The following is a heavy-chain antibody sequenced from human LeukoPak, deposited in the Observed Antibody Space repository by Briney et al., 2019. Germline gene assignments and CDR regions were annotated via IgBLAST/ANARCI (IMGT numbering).Heavy chain of an antibody. D-gene: IGHD6-19*01. CDR3: ARVSSSGWAYYYYMDV. CDR2: ISSNGGST. J-gene: IGHJ6*03. Sequence: GGSLRLSCAASGFTFSNYAMSWVRQAPGKGLEYVSAISSNGGSTYYANSVKGRFTISRDNSKNTLYLQMGSLRAEDMAVYYCARVSSSGWAYYYYMDVWGKGTTVTISS. CDR1: GFTFSNYA. V-gene: IGHV3-64*01.